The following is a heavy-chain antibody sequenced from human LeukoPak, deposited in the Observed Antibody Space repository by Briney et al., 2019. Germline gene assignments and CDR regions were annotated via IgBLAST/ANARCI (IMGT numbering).Heavy chain of an antibody. V-gene: IGHV3-30-3*01. D-gene: IGHD6-19*01. Sequence: GGSLRLSCAASGFTFSSYAMHWVRQAPGKGLEWVAVISYDGSNKYYADSVKGRFTISRDNSKNTLYLQMNSLRPEDTAVYYCARDAGYSSGWFDYWGQGTLVIVSS. J-gene: IGHJ4*02. CDR1: GFTFSSYA. CDR3: ARDAGYSSGWFDY. CDR2: ISYDGSNK.